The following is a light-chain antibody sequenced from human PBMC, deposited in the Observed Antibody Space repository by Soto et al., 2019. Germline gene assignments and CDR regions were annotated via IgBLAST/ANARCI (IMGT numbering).Light chain of an antibody. CDR1: QSVGTF. V-gene: IGKV3-20*01. J-gene: IGKJ3*01. CDR2: GAS. CDR3: QQYGSSPT. Sequence: EVVLTQSPATLSLSPRARATLSCRASQSVGTFLSWYQQKPGQAPRLLIYGASSRATGIPDRFSGSGSGTDFTLTISRLEPEDFAVYYCQQYGSSPTFGPGTKVDIK.